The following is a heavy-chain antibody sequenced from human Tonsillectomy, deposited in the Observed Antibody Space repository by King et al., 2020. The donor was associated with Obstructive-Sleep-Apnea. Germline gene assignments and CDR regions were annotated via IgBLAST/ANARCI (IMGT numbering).Heavy chain of an antibody. CDR1: GFTFSDYT. V-gene: IGHV3-43*01. CDR3: AKSRRTRDGYNWWYFDY. CDR2: ISWDGDSA. D-gene: IGHD5-24*01. Sequence: VQLVESGGVVVQPGGSLRLSCAASGFTFSDYTMHWVRQAPGKGLEWVSYISWDGDSAHYAESVKGRFTISRDNSKDSLYLQMNSLRAEDTALYYCAKSRRTRDGYNWWYFDYWGQGTLVTVAS. J-gene: IGHJ4*02.